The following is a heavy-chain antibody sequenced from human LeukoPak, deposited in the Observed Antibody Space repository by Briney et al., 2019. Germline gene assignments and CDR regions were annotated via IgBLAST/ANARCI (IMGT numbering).Heavy chain of an antibody. CDR3: ARWKVRAPKPSYFDY. CDR2: IYYSGST. CDR1: GGSISSYY. V-gene: IGHV4-59*01. J-gene: IGHJ4*02. Sequence: SETLSLTCTVSGGSISSYYWSWIRQPPGKGLEWIGYIYYSGSTNYNPSLKSRVTISVDTSKNQFSLKLSSVTAADTAVYYCARWKVRAPKPSYFDYWGQGTLVTVSS. D-gene: IGHD3-10*01.